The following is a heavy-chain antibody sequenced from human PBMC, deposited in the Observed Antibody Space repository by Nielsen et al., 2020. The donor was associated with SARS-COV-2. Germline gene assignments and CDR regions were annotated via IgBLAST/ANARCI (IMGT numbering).Heavy chain of an antibody. D-gene: IGHD3-22*01. CDR2: ISRDASDT. Sequence: GGSLRLSCAASGFSFRTSWMNWVRQAPGKGLEWMAIISRDASDTFYPDSVKGRFTVSRDNSKNTVYLQMNSLRPEDTAVYYCAKSIYDSSGYYSLYDAFDIWGQGTMVTVSS. CDR3: AKSIYDSSGYYSLYDAFDI. J-gene: IGHJ3*02. V-gene: IGHV3-30*18. CDR1: GFSFRTSW.